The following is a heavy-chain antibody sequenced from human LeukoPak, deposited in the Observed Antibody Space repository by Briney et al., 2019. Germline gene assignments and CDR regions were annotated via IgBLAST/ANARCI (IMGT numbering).Heavy chain of an antibody. V-gene: IGHV1-69*05. J-gene: IGHJ4*02. CDR1: VGTLISYA. Sequence: ASVKVSCKASVGTLISYAISWVRQAPGQGLEWMGRIITIFGTATYAQKFEGRVTITTEESTSTAYMEQSSLRSDDTAVYYCARDLTPAYGLVYYFDYWGQGTLVTVSS. D-gene: IGHD3-10*01. CDR3: ARDLTPAYGLVYYFDY. CDR2: IITIFGTA.